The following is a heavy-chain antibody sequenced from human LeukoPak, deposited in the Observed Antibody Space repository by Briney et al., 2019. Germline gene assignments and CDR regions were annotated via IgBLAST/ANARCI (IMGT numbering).Heavy chain of an antibody. CDR3: AKGILTGWFDP. Sequence: GGSLRLSCAASGFIFSSYAMSWVRQAPGKGLEWVSSISASGGNTYRADSVKGRFTISRDNSKNTLYLQMNSLRAEDTAVYYCAKGILTGWFDPWGQGTLVTVSS. CDR1: GFIFSSYA. J-gene: IGHJ5*02. V-gene: IGHV3-23*01. CDR2: ISASGGNT. D-gene: IGHD3-9*01.